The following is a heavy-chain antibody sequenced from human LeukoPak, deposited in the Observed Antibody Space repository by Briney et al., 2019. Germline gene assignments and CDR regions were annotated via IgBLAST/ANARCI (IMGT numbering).Heavy chain of an antibody. CDR3: TRHAQTYYYGMDV. CDR1: GSISPYY. V-gene: IGHV4-59*08. Sequence: SETLSLTCTGGSISPYYWSWIRQSPGKGLAGVAQIYYTGGATYNPSLKSRVTISVDTSNNHLSLRLSSVTAADTAVYYCTRHAQTYYYGMDVWGQGTTVTVSS. J-gene: IGHJ6*02. CDR2: IYYTGGA.